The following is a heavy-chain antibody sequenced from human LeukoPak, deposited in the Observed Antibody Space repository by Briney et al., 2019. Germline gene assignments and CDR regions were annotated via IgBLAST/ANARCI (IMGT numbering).Heavy chain of an antibody. CDR3: ARGYCSSTSCQGRGFDP. Sequence: SETLSLTCAVYGGSFSGYYWSWIRQPPGKGLEWIGEINHSGSTNYNPSLKSRVTISVDTSKNQFSLKLSSVTAADTAVNYCARGYCSSTSCQGRGFDPWGQGTLVTVSS. D-gene: IGHD2-2*01. CDR1: GGSFSGYY. CDR2: INHSGST. V-gene: IGHV4-34*01. J-gene: IGHJ5*02.